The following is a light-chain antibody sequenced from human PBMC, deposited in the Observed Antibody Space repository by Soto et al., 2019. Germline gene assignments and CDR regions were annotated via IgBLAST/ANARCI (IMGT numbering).Light chain of an antibody. Sequence: ETVVTQSPGTLSLSPGERATLSCRASQSVDSNYLAWYQQKPGQAPRLLIYGASTRATGIPDRFSGSGSGTDFTLTISKLEPEDFAVYHCQQYGRIPYTFGQGTKLEIK. CDR2: GAS. CDR3: QQYGRIPYT. CDR1: QSVDSNY. J-gene: IGKJ2*01. V-gene: IGKV3-20*01.